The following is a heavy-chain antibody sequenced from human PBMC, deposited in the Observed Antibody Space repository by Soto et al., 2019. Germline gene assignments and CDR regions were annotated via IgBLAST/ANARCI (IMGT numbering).Heavy chain of an antibody. CDR2: IYWDDDK. D-gene: IGHD3-16*02. J-gene: IGHJ5*02. V-gene: IGHV2-5*02. CDR1: GFSLSTSGVG. CDR3: AHATDYDYVWGSYRYTLSHSNWFDP. Sequence: QITLKESGPTLVKPTQTLTLTCTFSGFSLSTSGVGVGWIRQPPGKALEWLALIYWDDDKRYSPSLKSRLTITKDTSKNQVVLTMTNMDPVDTATYYCAHATDYDYVWGSYRYTLSHSNWFDPWGQGTLVTVSS.